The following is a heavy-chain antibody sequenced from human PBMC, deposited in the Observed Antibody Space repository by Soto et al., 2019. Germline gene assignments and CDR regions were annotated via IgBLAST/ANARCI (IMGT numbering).Heavy chain of an antibody. CDR1: GGSISSYY. V-gene: IGHV4-59*01. Sequence: QVQLQESGPGLVKPSETLSLTCTVSGGSISSYYWSWIRQPPGKGLEWIGYIYYSGSTNYNPSLKCRVTISVDTSKNQFSLKLSSVTAADTAVYYCARHYDSSGYGYYYGMDVWGQGTTVTVSS. D-gene: IGHD3-22*01. CDR2: IYYSGST. J-gene: IGHJ6*02. CDR3: ARHYDSSGYGYYYGMDV.